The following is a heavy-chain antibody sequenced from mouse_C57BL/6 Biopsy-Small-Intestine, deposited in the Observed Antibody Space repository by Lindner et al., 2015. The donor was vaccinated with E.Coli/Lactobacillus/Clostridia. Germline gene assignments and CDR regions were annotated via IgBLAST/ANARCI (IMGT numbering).Heavy chain of an antibody. D-gene: IGHD2-13*01. CDR2: INPYNGDT. CDR3: ARNGDFGGWFAY. V-gene: IGHV1-20*01. CDR1: GLLILLTT. Sequence: VQLQESGPELVKPGASVKISCKASGLLILLTTFMNWVKQSHGKSPEWIGRINPYNGDTFYNQKFKAMATFTVDISSNAAHLELRSLTSEDSAVYYCARNGDFGGWFAYWGQGTLVTVSA. J-gene: IGHJ3*01.